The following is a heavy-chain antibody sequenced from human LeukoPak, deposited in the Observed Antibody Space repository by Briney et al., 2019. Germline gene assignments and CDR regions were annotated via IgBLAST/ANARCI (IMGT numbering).Heavy chain of an antibody. CDR2: IWYDGSGK. J-gene: IGHJ4*02. CDR3: ARDQGTVAQGVTVKSPGYFDY. V-gene: IGHV3-33*01. D-gene: IGHD3-10*01. CDR1: GFRFSDSG. Sequence: PGGSLRLSCAASGFRFSDSGMHWVRQSPGKGLEWVAIIWYDGSGKYYADSVKGRFTISRDNSRNTVYLRMNSLRAEDTAVYFCARDQGTVAQGVTVKSPGYFDYWGQGTLVTVSS.